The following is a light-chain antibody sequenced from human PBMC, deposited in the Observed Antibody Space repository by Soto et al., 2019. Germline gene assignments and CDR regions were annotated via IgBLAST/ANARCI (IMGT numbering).Light chain of an antibody. CDR2: SNS. CDR1: SSNIGGTNY. CDR3: ATWDDSLNLLYV. V-gene: IGLV1-44*01. J-gene: IGLJ1*01. Sequence: QSVLTQPPSASGTPGQKVFISCSGSSSNIGGTNYAYWYQQLPGAAPKLLMHSNSRRPSGVPDRFSGSKSGTSASLAISGLQSEDEAEYYCATWDDSLNLLYVFGTGTKVTVL.